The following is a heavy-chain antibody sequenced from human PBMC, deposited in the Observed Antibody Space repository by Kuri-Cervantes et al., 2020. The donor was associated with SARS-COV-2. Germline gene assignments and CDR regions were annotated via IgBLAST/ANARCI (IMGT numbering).Heavy chain of an antibody. J-gene: IGHJ6*03. Sequence: ASVNVSCKASGYTFTSYYILWVRQAPGQGLEWMGIINPSGGSTSYAQKFQGRVTMTRDTSTSTVYIELSSLRSEDTAVYYCARELGDEGYYDFWSGTKYYYYYMDVWGKGTTVTVSS. CDR3: ARELGDEGYYDFWSGTKYYYYYMDV. D-gene: IGHD3-3*01. CDR1: GYTFTSYY. CDR2: INPSGGST. V-gene: IGHV1-46*01.